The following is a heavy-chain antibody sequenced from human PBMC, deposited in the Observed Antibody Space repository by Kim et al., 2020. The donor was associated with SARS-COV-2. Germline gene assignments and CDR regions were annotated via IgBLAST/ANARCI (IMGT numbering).Heavy chain of an antibody. J-gene: IGHJ4*02. D-gene: IGHD3-16*01. V-gene: IGHV3-48*01. CDR3: ARAPFGGAYY. Sequence: IIYYADSVKGRFTVSRDNAKSSLYLQMNSLRVEDTAIYYCARAPFGGAYYWGQGTLVTVSS. CDR2: II.